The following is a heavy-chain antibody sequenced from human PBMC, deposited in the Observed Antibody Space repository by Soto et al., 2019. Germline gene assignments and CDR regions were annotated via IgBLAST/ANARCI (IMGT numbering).Heavy chain of an antibody. CDR3: ARAGSISMIVVTNFGY. J-gene: IGHJ4*02. Sequence: SLRLSCAASGFTFSSYAIHWVRQAPGKGLEWVAVISYDGSNKYYADSVKGRFTISRDNSKNTLYLQMNSLRTEDTAVYYCARAGSISMIVVTNFGYWGQGTLVTVSS. CDR1: GFTFSSYA. CDR2: ISYDGSNK. D-gene: IGHD3-22*01. V-gene: IGHV3-30-3*01.